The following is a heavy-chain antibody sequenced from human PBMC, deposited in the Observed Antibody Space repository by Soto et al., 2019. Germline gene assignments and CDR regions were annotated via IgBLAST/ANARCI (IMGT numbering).Heavy chain of an antibody. CDR3: AKDLRPGLVVPTKSGFDP. V-gene: IGHV3-23*01. CDR2: TSIGGNT. D-gene: IGHD3-10*01. J-gene: IGHJ5*02. Sequence: GESLKISCEASGFPCNTYAMTWFRQLPGMGLEWVSTTSIGGNTDFAESVRGRFSVSRDNSKNTLYLQMTNLRAEDAAIYFCAKDLRPGLVVPTKSGFDPWGQGTRVTVSS. CDR1: GFPCNTYA.